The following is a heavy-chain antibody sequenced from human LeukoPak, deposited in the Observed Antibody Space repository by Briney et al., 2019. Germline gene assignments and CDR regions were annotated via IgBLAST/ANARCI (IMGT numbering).Heavy chain of an antibody. CDR3: AKGGGDRDAEYFQH. CDR1: GFTFSSYW. J-gene: IGHJ1*01. V-gene: IGHV3-23*01. CDR2: ISGSGGST. D-gene: IGHD4-17*01. Sequence: GGSLRLSCVASGFTFSSYWMSWVRQAPGKGLEWVSAISGSGGSTYYADSVKGRFTISRDNSKNTLYLQMNSLRAEDTAVYYCAKGGGDRDAEYFQHWGQGTLVTVSS.